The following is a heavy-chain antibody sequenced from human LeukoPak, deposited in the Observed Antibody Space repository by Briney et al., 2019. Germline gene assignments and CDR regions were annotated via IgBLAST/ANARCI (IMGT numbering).Heavy chain of an antibody. CDR3: ARVTYDSSAYSHFDY. CDR1: GFTFSFCT. D-gene: IGHD3-22*01. J-gene: IGHJ4*02. V-gene: IGHV3-21*01. Sequence: GGSLRLSCAASGFTFSFCTFNWVRQAPGKGLEWVSSISSSSNYIYYADSVKGRFTISRDNDKNSLYLQMNSLRAEDTAVYYCARVTYDSSAYSHFDYWGQGTLVTVSS. CDR2: ISSSSNYI.